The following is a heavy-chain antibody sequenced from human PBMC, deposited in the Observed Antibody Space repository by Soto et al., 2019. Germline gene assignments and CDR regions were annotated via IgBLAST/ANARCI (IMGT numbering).Heavy chain of an antibody. D-gene: IGHD2-21*02. V-gene: IGHV3-66*01. CDR2: MYSGGTT. Sequence: EVQVVESGGGLVQPGGSLRLSCAASGFTVRSGYMSWVRQAPGKGLEWVSSMYSGGTTYYADSVRGRFSISRDNSKNTLFLQMNSVRAEDTAVYYCAREMTAARGGSWGQGALVIVSS. CDR1: GFTVRSGY. J-gene: IGHJ5*02. CDR3: AREMTAARGGS.